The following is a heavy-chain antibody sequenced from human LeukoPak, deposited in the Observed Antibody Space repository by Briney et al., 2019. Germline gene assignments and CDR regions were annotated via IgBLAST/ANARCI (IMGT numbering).Heavy chain of an antibody. CDR1: GFTFSSYS. J-gene: IGHJ4*02. V-gene: IGHV3-21*01. CDR2: ISSSSSYI. CDR3: ASCSGGSCYLDY. Sequence: GGSLRLSCAASGFTFSSYSMNWVRQAPGKGLEWVSSISSSSSYIHYADSVKGRFTISRDNAKNSLYLQMNSLRAEDTAVYYCASCSGGSCYLDYWGQGTLVTVSS. D-gene: IGHD2-15*01.